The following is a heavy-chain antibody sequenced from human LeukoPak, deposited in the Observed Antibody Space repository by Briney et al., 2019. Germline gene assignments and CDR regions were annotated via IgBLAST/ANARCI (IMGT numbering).Heavy chain of an antibody. J-gene: IGHJ3*01. CDR2: IYYSGST. CDR3: ARRIEDTPFVEEAFDV. CDR1: GGSISSSSYY. Sequence: PSETLSLTCTVSGGSISSSSYYWGWIRQPPGKGLEWIGSIYYSGSTYYNPSLKSRVTISVDTSKNQFSLKVTSVTEADTAVYYCARRIEDTPFVEEAFDVWGQGTKVTVSS. D-gene: IGHD5-18*01. V-gene: IGHV4-39*07.